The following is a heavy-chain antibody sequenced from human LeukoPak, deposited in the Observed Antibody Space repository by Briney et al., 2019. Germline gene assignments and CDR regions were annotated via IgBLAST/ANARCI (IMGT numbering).Heavy chain of an antibody. Sequence: GGSLRLSCAASGFTFSSYAMSWVRQAPGKGLEWVSAISGSGGSTYYADSVKGRFTTSRDNSKNTLYLQMNSLRAEDTAVYYCAKAGQYSSSWYGYWGQGTLVTVSS. V-gene: IGHV3-23*01. CDR2: ISGSGGST. CDR1: GFTFSSYA. D-gene: IGHD6-13*01. CDR3: AKAGQYSSSWYGY. J-gene: IGHJ4*02.